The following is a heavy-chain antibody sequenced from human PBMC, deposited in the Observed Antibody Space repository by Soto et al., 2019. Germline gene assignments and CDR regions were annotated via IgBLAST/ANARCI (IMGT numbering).Heavy chain of an antibody. Sequence: QVQLQESGPGLVKPSETLSVTCTVSGGSITSHYWSWFRQPAGKGLEWIGRISATGSTYDNPFLKSRVALSLDTSKNQFSLRLSFVTAADTAVYYCARDQGGGYFDYWGQGTLVTVSS. CDR2: ISATGST. CDR3: ARDQGGGYFDY. D-gene: IGHD2-15*01. CDR1: GGSITSHY. V-gene: IGHV4-4*07. J-gene: IGHJ4*02.